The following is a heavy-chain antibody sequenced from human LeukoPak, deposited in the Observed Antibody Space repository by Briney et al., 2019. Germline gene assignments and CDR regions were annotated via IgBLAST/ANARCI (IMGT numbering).Heavy chain of an antibody. V-gene: IGHV3-74*01. CDR1: GFTFSIYW. CDR3: ASRGSGSYTFDY. J-gene: IGHJ4*02. CDR2: ISSEGSST. D-gene: IGHD3-10*01. Sequence: GGSLRLSRAASGFTFSIYWMHWVRQALGKGLVWVSRISSEGSSTTYADSVKGRFTISRDNAKDTLYLQMNSLRAEDTAVYYCASRGSGSYTFDYWGQGTLVTVSS.